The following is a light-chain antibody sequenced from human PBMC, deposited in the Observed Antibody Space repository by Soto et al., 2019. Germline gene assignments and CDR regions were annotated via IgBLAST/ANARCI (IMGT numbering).Light chain of an antibody. CDR2: DAS. J-gene: IGKJ1*01. V-gene: IGKV1-5*01. Sequence: DIQMTQSPSTLSASVGDRVTITCRASQSVSNWLAWYQQKRGKAPELLIYDASSLKSGVPSRFSGSRSGTEFTLTISSLQPDDFAAYDCQQYNTYSACGQGTKVEIK. CDR3: QQYNTYSA. CDR1: QSVSNW.